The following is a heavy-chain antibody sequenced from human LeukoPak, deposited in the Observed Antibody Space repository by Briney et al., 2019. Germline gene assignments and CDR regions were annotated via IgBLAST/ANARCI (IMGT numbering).Heavy chain of an antibody. CDR2: IDWDDDK. D-gene: IGHD6-19*01. V-gene: IGHV2-70*11. J-gene: IGHJ4*02. Sequence: ESGPALVKPTQTLTLTCTFSGFSLSTSGMCVSWIRQPPGKALDWLARIDWDDDKYYSTSLKTRLTISKDTSKNQVVLTMTNMDPVDTATYYCARTLYSSGWYYFDYWGQGTLVTVSS. CDR1: GFSLSTSGMC. CDR3: ARTLYSSGWYYFDY.